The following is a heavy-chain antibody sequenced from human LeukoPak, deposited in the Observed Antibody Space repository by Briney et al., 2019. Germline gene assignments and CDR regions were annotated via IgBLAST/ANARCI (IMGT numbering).Heavy chain of an antibody. CDR3: ARGRGSGSYYARLYYYYGMDV. J-gene: IGHJ6*04. CDR2: IYHSGST. CDR1: GYSISSGYY. V-gene: IGHV4-38-2*01. Sequence: SETLSLTCAVSGYSISSGYYWGWIRQPPGKGLEWIGSIYHSGSTNYNPSLKSRVTISVDTSKDQFSLKLSSVTAADTAVYYCARGRGSGSYYARLYYYYGMDVWGKGTTVTVSS. D-gene: IGHD3-10*01.